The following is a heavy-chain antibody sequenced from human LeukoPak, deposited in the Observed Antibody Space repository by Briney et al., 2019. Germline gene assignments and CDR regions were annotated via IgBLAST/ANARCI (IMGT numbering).Heavy chain of an antibody. CDR1: GFTFSSYS. V-gene: IGHV3-21*01. CDR3: ARLVGYCSSTSCSDY. J-gene: IGHJ4*02. Sequence: GGSLRLSCAASGFTFSSYSMNWVRQAPGKGLEWVSSISSSSSYIYYADSVKGRFTISRDNAKNSLYLRMNSLRAEDTAVYYCARLVGYCSSTSCSDYWGQGTLVTVSS. CDR2: ISSSSSYI. D-gene: IGHD2-2*01.